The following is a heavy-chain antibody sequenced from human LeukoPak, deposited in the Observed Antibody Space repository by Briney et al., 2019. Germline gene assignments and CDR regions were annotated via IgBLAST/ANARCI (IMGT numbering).Heavy chain of an antibody. V-gene: IGHV3-9*01. J-gene: IGHJ5*02. D-gene: IGHD2-2*02. Sequence: SLRLSCAASGFTFDDYAMHWVRQAPGKGLEWVSGISWNSGSIGYADSVKGRFTISRDNAKNSLYLQMNSLRAEDTAVYYCARVKEYQMLYGGFDPWGQGTLVTVSS. CDR2: ISWNSGSI. CDR1: GFTFDDYA. CDR3: ARVKEYQMLYGGFDP.